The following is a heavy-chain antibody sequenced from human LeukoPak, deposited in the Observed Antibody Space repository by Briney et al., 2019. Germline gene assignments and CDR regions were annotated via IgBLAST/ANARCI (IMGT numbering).Heavy chain of an antibody. CDR2: IYHSGST. CDR3: ARLYGSGRNWFDP. D-gene: IGHD3-10*01. CDR1: GYSINSDYY. V-gene: IGHV4-38-2*01. Sequence: PSETLSLTCAVSGYSINSDYYWGWIRQPPGKGLEWIGSIYHSGSTYYNPSLKSRVTISVDTSKNQFSLKLSSVTAAGTAVYYCARLYGSGRNWFDPWGQGTLVTVSS. J-gene: IGHJ5*02.